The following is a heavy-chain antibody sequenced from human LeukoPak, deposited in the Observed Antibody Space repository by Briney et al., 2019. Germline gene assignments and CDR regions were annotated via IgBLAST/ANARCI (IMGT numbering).Heavy chain of an antibody. CDR3: AKSLRGTDYGDY. D-gene: IGHD3-16*01. CDR1: GFTFSSYA. CDR2: ISGSGGST. V-gene: IGHV3-23*01. Sequence: PGGSLRLSCAASGFTFSSYAMSWVRPAPGKGLEWVSAISGSGGSTYYADSVKGRFTISRDNSKNTLYLQMNSLRAEDTAVYYCAKSLRGTDYGDYWGQGTLVTVSS. J-gene: IGHJ4*02.